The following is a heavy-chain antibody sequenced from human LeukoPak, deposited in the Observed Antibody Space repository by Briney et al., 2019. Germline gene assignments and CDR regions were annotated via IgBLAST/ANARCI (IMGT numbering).Heavy chain of an antibody. CDR3: ARDSTHYYYYGMDV. V-gene: IGHV4-31*03. Sequence: SQTLSLTCTVSGGSISSGGYYWSWIRQHPGKGLEWIGYIYYSGSTYYNPSLKSRVTISVDTSKNQFSLKLSSVTAADTAVYYCARDSTHYYYYGMDVWGQRTTVTVSS. CDR1: GGSISSGGYY. D-gene: IGHD2/OR15-2a*01. J-gene: IGHJ6*02. CDR2: IYYSGST.